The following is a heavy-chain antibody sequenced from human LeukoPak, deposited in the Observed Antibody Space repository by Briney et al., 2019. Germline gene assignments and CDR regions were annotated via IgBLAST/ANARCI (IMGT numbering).Heavy chain of an antibody. CDR1: GYTFTGYY. D-gene: IGHD3-3*01. Sequence: ASVKVSCKASGYTFTGYYMHWVRQAPGQGLEWMGRINPNSGGTNYAQKFQGRVTMTRDTSISTAYMELSRLRSDDTAVYYCARDPLTIFGVVIMDGMDVWGQGTTVTVSS. CDR3: ARDPLTIFGVVIMDGMDV. CDR2: INPNSGGT. J-gene: IGHJ6*02. V-gene: IGHV1-2*06.